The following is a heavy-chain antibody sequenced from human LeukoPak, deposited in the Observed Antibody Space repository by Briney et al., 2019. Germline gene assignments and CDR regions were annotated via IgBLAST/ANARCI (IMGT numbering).Heavy chain of an antibody. Sequence: SETLSLTCTVSGGSISSYYWSWIRQPPGKGLEWIGYIYYSGSTNYNPSLKSRVTISVDTSKNQFSPKLSSVTAADTAVYYCARGQWLSRGFDYWGQGTLVTVSS. CDR3: ARGQWLSRGFDY. D-gene: IGHD5-24*01. CDR1: GGSISSYY. J-gene: IGHJ4*02. CDR2: IYYSGST. V-gene: IGHV4-59*01.